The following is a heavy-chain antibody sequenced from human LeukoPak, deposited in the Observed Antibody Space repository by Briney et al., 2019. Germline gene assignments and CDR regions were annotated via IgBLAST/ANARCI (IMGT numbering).Heavy chain of an antibody. J-gene: IGHJ4*02. Sequence: SQTLSLTCTVSGGSISSYYWSWIRQPPGKGLEWIGYIYYSGSTNYNPSLKSRVTISVDTSKNQFSLKLSSVTAADTAVYYCARDKGEYSSGLEYWGQGTLVTVSS. D-gene: IGHD6-19*01. CDR2: IYYSGST. CDR3: ARDKGEYSSGLEY. CDR1: GGSISSYY. V-gene: IGHV4-59*01.